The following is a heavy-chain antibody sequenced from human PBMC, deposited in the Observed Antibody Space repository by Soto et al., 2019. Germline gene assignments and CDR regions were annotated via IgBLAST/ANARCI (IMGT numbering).Heavy chain of an antibody. J-gene: IGHJ4*02. CDR2: IWYDGSNK. CDR1: GFTFSSYG. Sequence: GGSLRLSCAASGFTFSSYGMHWVRQAPGKGLEWVAVIWYDGSNKYYADSVKGRFTISRDNSKNTLYLQMNSLRAEDTAVYCCARDGMAVAGSALDYWGQGTLVTVSS. V-gene: IGHV3-33*01. D-gene: IGHD6-19*01. CDR3: ARDGMAVAGSALDY.